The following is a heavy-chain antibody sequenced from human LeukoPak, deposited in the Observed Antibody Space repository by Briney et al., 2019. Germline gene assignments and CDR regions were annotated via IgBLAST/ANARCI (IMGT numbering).Heavy chain of an antibody. J-gene: IGHJ5*02. CDR1: GGTFSNYA. CDR2: IIPIFGTA. D-gene: IGHD2-2*02. Sequence: SVKVSCKASGGTFSNYAINWVRQAPGPGLEWMGGIIPIFGTANYAQAFQGRVTITADESTSTVYMELNSLKSDDTAVYYCARDPGYCSSTSCYTGWFDPWGQGTLVTVSS. V-gene: IGHV1-69*13. CDR3: ARDPGYCSSTSCYTGWFDP.